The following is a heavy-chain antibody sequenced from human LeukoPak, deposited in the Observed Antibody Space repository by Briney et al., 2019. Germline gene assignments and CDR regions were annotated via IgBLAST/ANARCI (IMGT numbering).Heavy chain of an antibody. V-gene: IGHV1-3*01. J-gene: IGHJ6*02. CDR3: ARVYCGGDCYFGYYGMDV. CDR2: FNAGNGNT. Sequence: GASVKVSCKASGYTFTSYAMHWVRQAPGQRLEWMGWFNAGNGNTKYSQKFQGRVTITRDTSASTAYMELSSLRSEDTAVYYCARVYCGGDCYFGYYGMDVWGQGTTVTVSS. CDR1: GYTFTSYA. D-gene: IGHD2-21*02.